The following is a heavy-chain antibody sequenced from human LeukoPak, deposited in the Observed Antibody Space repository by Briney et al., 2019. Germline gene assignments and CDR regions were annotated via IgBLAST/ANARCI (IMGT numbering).Heavy chain of an antibody. CDR2: ISGDSTTI. CDR1: GFTFSTYS. D-gene: IGHD6-13*01. J-gene: IGHJ4*02. Sequence: GGSLRLSCAASGFTFSTYSMTWVRQAPGKGLAWVSYISGDSTTIHYADSVKGRFTISRDNVKKSLWLQMNSLKDDDTAVYYCARDHYSRNDYWGQGTLVTVSS. CDR3: ARDHYSRNDY. V-gene: IGHV3-48*02.